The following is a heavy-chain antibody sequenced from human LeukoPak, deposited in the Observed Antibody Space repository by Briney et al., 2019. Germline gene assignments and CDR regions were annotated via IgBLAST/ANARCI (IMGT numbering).Heavy chain of an antibody. CDR3: ARYPNTYYCSNPTCYFIY. CDR1: GFTFSNYG. J-gene: IGHJ4*02. Sequence: PGRSLRLSCAASGFTFSNYGMHWVRQAPGKGLEWVAVISKDGDNKYYADSVKGRFTISRDNSKNTLYLQMNGLRTEDTAVYYCARYPNTYYCSNPTCYFIYWGQGTLVTVSS. CDR2: ISKDGDNK. V-gene: IGHV3-30*03. D-gene: IGHD2-2*01.